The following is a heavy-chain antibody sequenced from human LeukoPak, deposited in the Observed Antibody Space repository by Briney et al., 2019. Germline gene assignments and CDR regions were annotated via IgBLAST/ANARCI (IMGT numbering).Heavy chain of an antibody. CDR3: AKARFRMVRGVTDY. CDR1: GFTFSSYG. CDR2: ISYDGSNK. Sequence: GRSLRLSCAASGFTFSSYGMHWVRQAPGKGLEWVAVISYDGSNKYYADSVKGRFTISRDNSKNTLYLQMNSLRAEDTAVYYCAKARFRMVRGVTDYWGQGTLVTVSS. V-gene: IGHV3-30*18. J-gene: IGHJ4*02. D-gene: IGHD3-10*01.